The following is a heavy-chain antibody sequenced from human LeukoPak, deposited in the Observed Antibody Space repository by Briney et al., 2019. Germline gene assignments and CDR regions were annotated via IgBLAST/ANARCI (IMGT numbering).Heavy chain of an antibody. CDR1: GFAFSSYA. Sequence: GGSRRPSCAAPGFAFSSYAMSRVPQGPGEGREWVSGISAGGDTTYTADSVRGRFTISRDNSNNTLYLQMNTLTAEDTAVYYCAAISYSGTWPVGYWGQGILVTVTA. V-gene: IGHV3-23*01. D-gene: IGHD6-25*01. J-gene: IGHJ4*02. CDR2: ISAGGDTT. CDR3: AAISYSGTWPVGY.